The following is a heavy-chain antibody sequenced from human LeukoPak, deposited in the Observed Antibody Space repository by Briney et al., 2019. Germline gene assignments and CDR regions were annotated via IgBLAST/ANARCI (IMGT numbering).Heavy chain of an antibody. D-gene: IGHD2-2*01. CDR3: ARAMLLTNPGDAFDI. CDR2: FDPEDGET. Sequence: ASVKVSCKVSGYTLTELSMHWVRQAPGKGLEWMGGFDPEDGETIYAQKFQGRVTMTEDTSTDAAYMELSSLRSDDTAVYYCARAMLLTNPGDAFDIWGQGTMVTVSS. CDR1: GYTLTELS. V-gene: IGHV1-24*01. J-gene: IGHJ3*02.